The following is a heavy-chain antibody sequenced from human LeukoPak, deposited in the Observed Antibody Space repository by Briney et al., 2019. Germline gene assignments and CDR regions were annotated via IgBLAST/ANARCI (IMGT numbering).Heavy chain of an antibody. CDR1: GFTFDNHW. Sequence: GGSLRISCAATGFTFDNHWMHWIRQVPGKGLVWVSRINSDGTSVDYADSVKGRFTISRDNAQNSRSLQMNRLRAEDTAVYYCARERQLERLAFGKEGSAFDYWGQGALVTVSS. CDR3: ARERQLERLAFGKEGSAFDY. J-gene: IGHJ4*02. D-gene: IGHD1-1*01. CDR2: INSDGTSV. V-gene: IGHV3-74*01.